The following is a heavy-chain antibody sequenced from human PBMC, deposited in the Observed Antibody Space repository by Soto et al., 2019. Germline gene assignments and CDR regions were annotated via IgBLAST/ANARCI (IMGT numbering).Heavy chain of an antibody. CDR1: GDTFSSHSSHV. V-gene: IGHV1-69*01. D-gene: IGHD3-16*01. CDR2: IIPMSGTA. J-gene: IGHJ5*02. Sequence: QVQLVQSGAEVKKPGSSVKVSCKASGDTFSSHSSHVISWVRQAPGQGLEWMGGIIPMSGTANYAQKFQGRVTITADESTNTAYMEVSSLRSEDTAVYYCARSSGGVYGIIIEGTNWFAPWGQGTLVTVSS. CDR3: ARSSGGVYGIIIEGTNWFAP.